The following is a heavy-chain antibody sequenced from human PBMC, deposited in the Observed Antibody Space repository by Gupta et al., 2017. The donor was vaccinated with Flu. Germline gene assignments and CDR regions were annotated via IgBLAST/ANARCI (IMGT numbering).Heavy chain of an antibody. CDR2: ISSSSSYI. Sequence: VQLVESGGGLVKPGGSLRLSCAASGFTFSSYSMNWVRQAPGKGLEWVSSISSSSSYIYYADSVKGRFTISRDNAKNSLYLQMNSLRAEDTAVYYCARGAAAGKGNWFDPWGQGTLVTVSS. J-gene: IGHJ5*02. V-gene: IGHV3-21*01. CDR1: GFTFSSYS. CDR3: ARGAAAGKGNWFDP. D-gene: IGHD6-13*01.